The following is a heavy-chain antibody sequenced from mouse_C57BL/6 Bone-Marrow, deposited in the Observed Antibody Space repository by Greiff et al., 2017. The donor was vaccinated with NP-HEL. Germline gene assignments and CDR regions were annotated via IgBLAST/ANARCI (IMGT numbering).Heavy chain of an antibody. CDR3: ASPSYYSNYVGGYYAMDY. Sequence: QVHVKQSGPGLVQPSQSLSTTCTVSGFSLTSYGVHWVRQSPGKGLEWLGVIWSGGSTDYNAAFISRLSISKDNSKSQVFFKMNSLQADDTAIYYCASPSYYSNYVGGYYAMDYWGQGTSVTVSS. V-gene: IGHV2-2*01. D-gene: IGHD2-5*01. CDR2: IWSGGST. CDR1: GFSLTSYG. J-gene: IGHJ4*01.